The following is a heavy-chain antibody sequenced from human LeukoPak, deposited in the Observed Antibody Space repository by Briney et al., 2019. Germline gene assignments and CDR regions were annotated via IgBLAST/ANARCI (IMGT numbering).Heavy chain of an antibody. CDR2: IYYSGST. CDR3: ARQLSSGFDY. J-gene: IGHJ4*02. D-gene: IGHD3-22*01. CDR1: GGSISGYY. Sequence: SETLSLTCTVSGGSISGYYWSWIRQPPGKGLEWIGYIYYSGSTHYNPSLKSRVTISVDTSKNQFSLKLSSVTAADTAIYYCARQLSSGFDYWGQGSLVTVCS. V-gene: IGHV4-59*08.